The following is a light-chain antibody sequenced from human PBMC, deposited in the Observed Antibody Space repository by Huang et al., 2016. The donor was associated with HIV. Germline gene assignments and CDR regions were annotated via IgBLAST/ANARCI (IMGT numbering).Light chain of an antibody. CDR2: WAS. J-gene: IGKJ4*01. CDR1: QSLFFSSNKRSY. V-gene: IGKV4-1*01. Sequence: DIVMTQSPDSLTVSLGDRATINCRSSQSLFFSSNKRSYLAWYQKKPGQPPKLVLSWASARESGVPDRFSGSGSETHFTLTINSLQAEDVAVYYCQQYYHNPLTFGGGTKVEI. CDR3: QQYYHNPLT.